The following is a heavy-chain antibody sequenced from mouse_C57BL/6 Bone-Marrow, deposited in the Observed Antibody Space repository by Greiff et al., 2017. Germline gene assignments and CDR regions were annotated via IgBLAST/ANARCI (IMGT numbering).Heavy chain of an antibody. CDR1: GYTFTSYW. CDR2: IHPNSGST. V-gene: IGHV1-64*01. Sequence: QVQLQQPGAELVKPGASVKLSCKASGYTFTSYWMHWVKQRPGQGLEWIGMIHPNSGSTNYNEKFKGKATLTVDKSSSTAYMQLSSLTSEDSAVYYCERRTFWFAYWGQGTLVTVSA. J-gene: IGHJ3*01. CDR3: ERRTFWFAY.